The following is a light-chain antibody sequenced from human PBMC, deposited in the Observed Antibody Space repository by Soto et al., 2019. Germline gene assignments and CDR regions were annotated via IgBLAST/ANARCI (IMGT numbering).Light chain of an antibody. J-gene: IGKJ1*01. CDR2: GAS. Sequence: EIVLTQSPGTLSLSPGERATLSCRASQSVSSSYLAWYQQKPGQAPRLLIYGASSRATGIPDRFSGSGSGTDFTFTISRLEPEDFAVSYCQQYGSSPPWTFGQGTKVEIK. V-gene: IGKV3-20*01. CDR3: QQYGSSPPWT. CDR1: QSVSSSY.